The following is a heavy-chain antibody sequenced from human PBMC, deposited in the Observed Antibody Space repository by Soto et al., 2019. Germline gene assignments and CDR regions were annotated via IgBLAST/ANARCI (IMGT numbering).Heavy chain of an antibody. Sequence: PGGSLRLSCAASGFTFSRSSMNWVRQAPGKGLEWVSSISGGSSYIYYADSLKGRFTISRDNAKNLLYLQMNSLRADDTAVYYCARAGVNLMDPTFYYYSMDVWGQGPPVTVSS. CDR1: GFTFSRSS. D-gene: IGHD7-27*01. CDR3: ARAGVNLMDPTFYYYSMDV. V-gene: IGHV3-21*01. J-gene: IGHJ6*02. CDR2: ISGGSSYI.